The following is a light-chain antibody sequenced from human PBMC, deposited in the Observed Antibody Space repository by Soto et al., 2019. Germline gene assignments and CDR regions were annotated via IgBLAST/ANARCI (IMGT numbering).Light chain of an antibody. Sequence: EIVMTQSPDSLAVSLGERATINCKSSQPLLLNANNRNCLTWYQHKPGQPPRLLIYWASNREPGVPDRFSASGSGTDFTLTISSLQAEDVAVYYCQQYYSIPYTFGPGTRLEIK. CDR1: QPLLLNANNRNC. J-gene: IGKJ2*01. V-gene: IGKV4-1*01. CDR3: QQYYSIPYT. CDR2: WAS.